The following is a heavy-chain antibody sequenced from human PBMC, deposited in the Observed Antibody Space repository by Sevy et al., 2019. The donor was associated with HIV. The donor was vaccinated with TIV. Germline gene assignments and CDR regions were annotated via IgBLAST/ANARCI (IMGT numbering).Heavy chain of an antibody. CDR2: VYYSGRT. Sequence: SETLSLTCTVSGGSISSYSYYWGWIRQPPGKGLEWIGSVYYSGRTDYNPSLGSRVTISVDTSKNQFSLKLSSVTAADTAVYYCARHTSYISGDCWGQGTLVTVSS. J-gene: IGHJ4*02. D-gene: IGHD2-21*01. CDR1: GGSISSYSYY. CDR3: ARHTSYISGDC. V-gene: IGHV4-39*01.